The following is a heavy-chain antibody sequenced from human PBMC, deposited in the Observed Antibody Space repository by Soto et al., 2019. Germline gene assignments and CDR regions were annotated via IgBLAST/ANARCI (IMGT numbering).Heavy chain of an antibody. CDR2: IWYDGSNK. J-gene: IGHJ6*02. CDR1: GFTFNTYG. CDR3: GRSECTGPFCYSWAVNYGGDV. D-gene: IGHD2-15*01. Sequence: QVQLVESGGGVVQPGGSLRLSCTASGFTFNTYGMHWVRQAPGKGLEWVAIIWYDGSNKYYADSVKGRFTISRDNSKNTLYMLRSSLRVEDTAFYYCGRSECTGPFCYSWAVNYGGDVWGQGTTVTVPS. V-gene: IGHV3-33*01.